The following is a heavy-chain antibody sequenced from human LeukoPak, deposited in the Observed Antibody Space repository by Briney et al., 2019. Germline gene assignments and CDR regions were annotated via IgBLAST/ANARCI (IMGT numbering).Heavy chain of an antibody. CDR3: AKDVRYGVSAFDI. V-gene: IGHV3-30*02. J-gene: IGHJ3*02. D-gene: IGHD4-17*01. CDR1: GFTFSSYS. Sequence: PGGSLRLSCAASGFTFSSYSMHWVRQAPGKGLEWVAFIRYDGSNKYYADSVKGRFTISRDNSKNTLYLQMNSLRAEDTAVYYCAKDVRYGVSAFDIWGQGTMVTVSS. CDR2: IRYDGSNK.